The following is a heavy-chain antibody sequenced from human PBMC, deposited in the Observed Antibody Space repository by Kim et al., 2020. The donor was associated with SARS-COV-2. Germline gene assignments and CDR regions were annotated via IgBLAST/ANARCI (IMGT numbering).Heavy chain of an antibody. Sequence: GGSLRLSCAASGFTFSSYGMHWVRQAPGKGLEWVAVIWYDGSNKYYADSVKGRFTISRDNSKNTLYLQMNSLRAEDTAVYYCARELLVGDLNCSGGSCYSLSAFDIWGQGTMVTVSS. V-gene: IGHV3-33*01. J-gene: IGHJ3*02. CDR3: ARELLVGDLNCSGGSCYSLSAFDI. CDR1: GFTFSSYG. CDR2: IWYDGSNK. D-gene: IGHD2-15*01.